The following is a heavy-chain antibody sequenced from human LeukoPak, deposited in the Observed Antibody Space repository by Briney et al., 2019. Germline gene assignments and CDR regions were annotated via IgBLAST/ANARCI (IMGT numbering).Heavy chain of an antibody. CDR3: ARDARSSSFPSYYYYYMDV. D-gene: IGHD6-13*01. CDR1: GGSISSYY. CDR2: IHYSGNT. J-gene: IGHJ6*03. V-gene: IGHV4-59*01. Sequence: SETLSLTCTVSGGSISSYYWSWIRQPPGKGLVWIGYIHYSGNTNYNPSLKSRVTISVDTSKNQFSLKLSSVTAADTAVYYCARDARSSSFPSYYYYYMDVWGKGTTVTVSS.